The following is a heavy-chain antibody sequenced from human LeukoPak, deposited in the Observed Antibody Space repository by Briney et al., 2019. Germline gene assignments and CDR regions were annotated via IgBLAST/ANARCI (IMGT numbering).Heavy chain of an antibody. V-gene: IGHV4-61*02. CDR1: GGSISSGGSSDSVH. J-gene: IGHJ5*02. CDR3: ARLGAYGDLNWFDP. Sequence: PSETLSLTCTVSGGSISSGGSSDSVHWSWIRQSAGKGLEWIGRIDSAGSTNYNPSLKSRVTISVDTPKNQFSLKLTSVTAADTAVYYCARLGAYGDLNWFDPWGQGTLVTVSS. D-gene: IGHD4-17*01. CDR2: IDSAGST.